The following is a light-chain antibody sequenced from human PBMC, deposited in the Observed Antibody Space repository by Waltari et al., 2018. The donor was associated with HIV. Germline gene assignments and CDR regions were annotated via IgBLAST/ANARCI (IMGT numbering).Light chain of an antibody. CDR2: DAS. CDR3: QQRSSRPPL. Sequence: EIVLTQSPATQSLSPGERDTLYCRASQSFSSYVACYQQKPGQAPWLLIYDASNSATGIPDRVSGSGSGSAFTLTTSSLEPEDFAVYYCQQRSSRPPLFGGGIKVEIK. J-gene: IGKJ4*01. V-gene: IGKV3-11*01. CDR1: QSFSSY.